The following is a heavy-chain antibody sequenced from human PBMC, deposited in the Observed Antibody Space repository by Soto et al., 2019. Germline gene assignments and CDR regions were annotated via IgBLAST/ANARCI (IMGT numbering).Heavy chain of an antibody. J-gene: IGHJ5*02. Sequence: PSETLSLTCTVSGGSISSYYWGWIRQPPGKGLEWIGSIYYSGSTYYNPSLKSRVTISVDTSKNQFSLKLSSVTAADTAVYYCARHGWFGELYQGKDWIDLSGQGTLVTVSS. CDR3: ARHGWFGELYQGKDWIDL. V-gene: IGHV4-39*01. D-gene: IGHD3-10*01. CDR1: GGSISSYY. CDR2: IYYSGST.